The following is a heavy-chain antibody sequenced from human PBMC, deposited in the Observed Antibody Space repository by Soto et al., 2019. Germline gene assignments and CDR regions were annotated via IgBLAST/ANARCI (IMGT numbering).Heavy chain of an antibody. CDR3: ARVTYSSSWTYAFDI. V-gene: IGHV1-8*01. CDR1: GYTFTSYD. CDR2: MNPNSGNT. J-gene: IGHJ3*02. Sequence: ASVKVSCKASGYTFTSYDINWVRQATGQGLEWMGWMNPNSGNTGYAQKFQGRDTMTRNTSISTAYMELSSLRSEDTSVYYCARVTYSSSWTYAFDIWGQGTMVTVSS. D-gene: IGHD6-13*01.